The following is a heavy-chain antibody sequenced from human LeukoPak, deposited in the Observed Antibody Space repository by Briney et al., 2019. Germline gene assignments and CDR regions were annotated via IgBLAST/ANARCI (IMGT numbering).Heavy chain of an antibody. CDR2: ISSSSSYI. CDR3: AREDEGRPDY. V-gene: IGHV3-21*01. Sequence: PGGSLRLSCAASGFTFSSYSMNWVHQAPGKGLEWVSSISSSSSYIYYADSVKGRFTISRDNAKNSLYLQMNSLRAEDTAVYYCAREDEGRPDYWGQGTLVTVSS. J-gene: IGHJ4*02. CDR1: GFTFSSYS. D-gene: IGHD3-10*01.